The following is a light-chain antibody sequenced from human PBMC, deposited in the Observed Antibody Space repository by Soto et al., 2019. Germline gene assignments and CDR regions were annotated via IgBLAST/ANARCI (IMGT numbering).Light chain of an antibody. CDR3: SSYTSSSTL. J-gene: IGLJ1*01. CDR2: GDT. CDR1: SSNIGTGYD. V-gene: IGLV1-40*01. Sequence: QSVLTQPPSVSGAPGQRVTISCTGSSSNIGTGYDVNWYQHVPGTAPRLLIFGDTNRPSGVPDRFSGSKSGNTASLTISGLQAEDEADYYCSSYTSSSTLFGTGTKLTVL.